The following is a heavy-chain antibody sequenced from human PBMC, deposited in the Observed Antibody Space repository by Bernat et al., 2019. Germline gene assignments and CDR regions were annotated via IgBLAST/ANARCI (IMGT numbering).Heavy chain of an antibody. CDR2: ISNDGYNK. V-gene: IGHV3-30-3*01. CDR1: EFTFSSAA. D-gene: IGHD5-18*01. J-gene: IGHJ4*02. Sequence: QVQLVESGGGVVQPGRSLRLSCVASEFTFSSAAMHWVRQAPGKGLEWVAIISNDGYNKYYADSVKGRFTISRDNSKNTLSLQMNSLRAEDTAVSYCAMGGRGYTYGTMGDYWGQGTLVTVSS. CDR3: AMGGRGYTYGTMGDY.